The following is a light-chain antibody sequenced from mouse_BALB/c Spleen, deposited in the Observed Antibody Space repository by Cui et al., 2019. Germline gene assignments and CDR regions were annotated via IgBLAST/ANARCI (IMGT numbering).Light chain of an antibody. Sequence: QILLTQSPALMSASPGEKVTMTCSASSSVSYMYWYQQKPRSSPKPWIYLTSNLASGVPARFSGSGSGTSYSLTISSVEAEDAATYYCQQWSSTPLTFGAGTKLELK. CDR1: SSVSY. CDR2: LTS. J-gene: IGKJ5*01. V-gene: IGKV4-68*01. CDR3: QQWSSTPLT.